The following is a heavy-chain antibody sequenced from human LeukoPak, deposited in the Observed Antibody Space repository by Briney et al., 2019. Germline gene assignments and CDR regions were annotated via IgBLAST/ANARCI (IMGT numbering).Heavy chain of an antibody. J-gene: IGHJ5*02. CDR2: IIPIFGTA. V-gene: IGHV1-69*05. CDR1: GGTFSSYA. D-gene: IGHD4-17*01. Sequence: GASVKVSCKASGGTFSSYAISWVRQAPGQGLEWMGRIIPIFGTANYAQKFQGRVTITTDESTSTAYMELSSLRSEDTAVYYCARDLEFKTTSRTVPRYNWFDPWGQGTLVTVSS. CDR3: ARDLEFKTTSRTVPRYNWFDP.